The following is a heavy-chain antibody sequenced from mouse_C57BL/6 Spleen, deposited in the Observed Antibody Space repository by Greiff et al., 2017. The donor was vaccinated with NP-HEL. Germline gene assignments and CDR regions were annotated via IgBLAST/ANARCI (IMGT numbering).Heavy chain of an antibody. Sequence: VKLQESGPELVKPGASVKISCKASGYAFSSSWMNWVKQRPGKGLEWIGRIYPGDGDTNYNGKFKGKATLTADKSSSTAYMQLSSLTSEDSAVYFCARDSSGYDAYWGQGTLVTVSA. CDR2: IYPGDGDT. CDR1: GYAFSSSW. J-gene: IGHJ3*01. V-gene: IGHV1-82*01. D-gene: IGHD3-2*02. CDR3: ARDSSGYDAY.